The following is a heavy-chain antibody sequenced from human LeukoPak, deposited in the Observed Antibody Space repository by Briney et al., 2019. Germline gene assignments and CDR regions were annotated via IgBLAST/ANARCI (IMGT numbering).Heavy chain of an antibody. CDR1: GYSISSGYY. Sequence: ETLSLTCTVSGYSISSGYYWGWIRQPPGKGLEWIGSIYHSGNTYYNPSLKSRVTISVDTSKNQLSLKLSSVTAADTAVYYCARIRPDPAAMDFDYWGQGTLVTVSS. V-gene: IGHV4-38-2*02. J-gene: IGHJ4*02. CDR2: IYHSGNT. D-gene: IGHD1-14*01. CDR3: ARIRPDPAAMDFDY.